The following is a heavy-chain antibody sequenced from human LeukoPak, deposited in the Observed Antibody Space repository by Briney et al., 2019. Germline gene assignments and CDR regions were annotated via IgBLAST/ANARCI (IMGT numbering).Heavy chain of an antibody. Sequence: SETLSLTCAVYGGSFSGHYWTYIRQPPGKGLEWIEESTHSGSINYNPSLKSRVTISVDTSKSQFSLRLTSVTAADTAVYYCARGRTGAAALDFWGPGMLVTVSS. CDR2: STHSGSI. CDR3: ARGRTGAAALDF. J-gene: IGHJ4*02. V-gene: IGHV4-34*01. CDR1: GGSFSGHY. D-gene: IGHD2-2*01.